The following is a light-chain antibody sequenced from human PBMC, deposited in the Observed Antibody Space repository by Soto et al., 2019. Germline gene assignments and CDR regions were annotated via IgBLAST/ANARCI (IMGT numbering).Light chain of an antibody. V-gene: IGKV1-5*03. CDR1: QPIVTW. J-gene: IGKJ1*01. CDR2: KAS. CDR3: QQYNSFPWT. Sequence: DIQMTQSPSTLSASVGDRVIITCGTSQPIVTWLAWYQQKPGKAPKLLIYKASSLQSGVPSRFSGSGSGTEFTLTISSLQPDDFATYYCQQYNSFPWTFGQGTKVDIK.